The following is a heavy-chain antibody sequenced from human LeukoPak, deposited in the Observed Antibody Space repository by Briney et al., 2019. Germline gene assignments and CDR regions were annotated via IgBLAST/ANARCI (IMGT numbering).Heavy chain of an antibody. CDR1: EFIFSRYA. J-gene: IGHJ4*02. Sequence: QPGGSLRLSCAASEFIFSRYAMHWVRQAPGKGLEWVAILSYDDTNEYYADSVAGRFTISRDNSKNTLYLQMNSLRPDDTAVYYCARDRRDGNNLAFHFDYWGQGTLVTVS. D-gene: IGHD5-24*01. CDR2: LSYDDTNE. CDR3: ARDRRDGNNLAFHFDY. V-gene: IGHV3-30*04.